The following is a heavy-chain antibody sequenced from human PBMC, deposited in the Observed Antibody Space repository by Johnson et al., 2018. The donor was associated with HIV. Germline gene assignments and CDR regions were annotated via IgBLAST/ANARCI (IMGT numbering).Heavy chain of an antibody. CDR3: AKERPAMVTPFDA. CDR1: GFTFSSYA. D-gene: IGHD5-18*01. CDR2: ISYDGSNK. V-gene: IGHV3-30*04. Sequence: QVQLVESGGGVVQPGRPLRLSCAASGFTFSSYAMHWVRQAPGKGLEWVAVISYDGSNKYYVDSVKGRFTVSRDNSENTLFLQMNSLRDENTAVYYFAKERPAMVTPFDAWGQWTRVTVSS. J-gene: IGHJ3*01.